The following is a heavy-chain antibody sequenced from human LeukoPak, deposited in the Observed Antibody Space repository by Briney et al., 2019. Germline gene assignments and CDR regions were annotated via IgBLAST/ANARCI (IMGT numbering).Heavy chain of an antibody. V-gene: IGHV3-74*01. CDR3: VRDLDLGGYSSFEY. CDR1: GFTFSSYFW. J-gene: IGHJ4*02. Sequence: GGSLRLSCAASGFTFSSYFWMHWVRQAPGKGLVWVSRIKSDGSSSTYADSVKGRFTISRDNANNSLYLQMNTLRAEDTAVYYCVRDLDLGGYSSFEYWGQGALVTVSS. D-gene: IGHD4-23*01. CDR2: IKSDGSSS.